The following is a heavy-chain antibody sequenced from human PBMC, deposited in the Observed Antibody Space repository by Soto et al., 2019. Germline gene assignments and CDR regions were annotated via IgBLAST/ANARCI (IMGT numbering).Heavy chain of an antibody. CDR3: GRHLIHDLWTDPYHFFGMDV. D-gene: IGHD3-3*01. Sequence: ASVKVSCKTSGNTFTRNTIHWVRQAPGQGLEWMGMINPSDGSTTYEEPFRSSLIVTRDTSAPMVYIELSSLTVEDKSVSFSGRHLIHDLWTDPYHFFGMDVWGQGTTVTVSS. CDR2: INPSDGST. CDR1: GNTFTRNT. V-gene: IGHV1-46*01. J-gene: IGHJ6*02.